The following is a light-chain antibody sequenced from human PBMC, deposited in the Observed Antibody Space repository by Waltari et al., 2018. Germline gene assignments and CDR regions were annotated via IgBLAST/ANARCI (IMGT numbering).Light chain of an antibody. J-gene: IGLJ3*02. Sequence: QLVLTQAPSASASPGASVKLTCTLSSEHSNYAVAWHQHQPDRSPRYLMKVTSSGDYTKEDGIPDRFSGSSSVAERYLTISGLQSEDEADYYCQTWGTGIWVFGGGTKVTVL. CDR2: VTSSGDY. CDR3: QTWGTGIWV. CDR1: SEHSNYA. V-gene: IGLV4-69*01.